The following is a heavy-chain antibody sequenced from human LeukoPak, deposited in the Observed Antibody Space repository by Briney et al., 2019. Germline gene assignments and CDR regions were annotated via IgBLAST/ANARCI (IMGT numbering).Heavy chain of an antibody. CDR2: ISNNGYFT. CDR3: AKDSTASGSYYGMDV. D-gene: IGHD3-3*01. V-gene: IGHV3-23*01. Sequence: GGSLRLSCAASGFAFKNYVMTWVRQAPGKGLEWVSSISNNGYFTYYTDSVKGRFTISRDNSKNTLHLQMNSLGAEDTAVYSCAKDSTASGSYYGMDVWGQGTTVTVS. CDR1: GFAFKNYV. J-gene: IGHJ6*02.